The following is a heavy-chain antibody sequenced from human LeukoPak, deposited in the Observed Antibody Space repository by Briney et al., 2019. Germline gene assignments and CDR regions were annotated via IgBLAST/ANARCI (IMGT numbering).Heavy chain of an antibody. D-gene: IGHD2-21*01. CDR2: IKSDGSST. Sequence: GGSLRLSCAASGFTFSSYLMHWVRQVPGKGLVWVSHIKSDGSSTSYADSVKGRFTISRDNAKNTLYLQMNSLRAEDTAVYYCARDRAYGFDYWGQGTLVTVSS. CDR1: GFTFSSYL. CDR3: ARDRAYGFDY. V-gene: IGHV3-74*01. J-gene: IGHJ4*02.